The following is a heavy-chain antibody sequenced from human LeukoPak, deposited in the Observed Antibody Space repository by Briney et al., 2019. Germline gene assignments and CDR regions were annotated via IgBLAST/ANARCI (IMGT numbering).Heavy chain of an antibody. D-gene: IGHD1-20*01. V-gene: IGHV3-30*18. CDR2: ISYDGSNK. Sequence: GRSLRLSCAASGFTFSSYGMHWVRQAPGKGLEWVAVISYDGSNKYYADSVRGRFTISRDNSKNTLYLQMNSLRAEDTAVYYCAKLVTVTTSSEYWGQGTLVTVSS. CDR3: AKLVTVTTSSEY. J-gene: IGHJ4*02. CDR1: GFTFSSYG.